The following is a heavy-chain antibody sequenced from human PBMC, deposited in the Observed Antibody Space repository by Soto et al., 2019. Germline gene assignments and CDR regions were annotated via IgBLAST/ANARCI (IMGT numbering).Heavy chain of an antibody. Sequence: SETLSLTCTVSGGSITNYYWSWIRQPPGKGLEWTGYIYYSGSTNYNPSLKSRVTISVDTSKYQFSLKLSSVTAADTAVYYCARDRGGLVYWGQGILVTVSS. CDR3: ARDRGGLVY. CDR1: GGSITNYY. CDR2: IYYSGST. J-gene: IGHJ4*02. V-gene: IGHV4-59*01. D-gene: IGHD6-25*01.